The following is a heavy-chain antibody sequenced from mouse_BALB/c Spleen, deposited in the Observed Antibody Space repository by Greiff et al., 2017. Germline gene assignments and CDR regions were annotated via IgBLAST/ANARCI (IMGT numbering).Heavy chain of an antibody. J-gene: IGHJ3*01. CDR2: ISNGGGST. Sequence: EVKLVESGGGLVQPGGSLKLSCAASGFTFSSYTMSWVRQTPEKRLEWVAYISNGGGSTYYPDTVKGRFTISRDNAKNTLYLQMSSLKSEDTAMYYCARLYDYPYWGQGTLVTVSA. D-gene: IGHD2-4*01. V-gene: IGHV5-12-2*01. CDR3: ARLYDYPY. CDR1: GFTFSSYT.